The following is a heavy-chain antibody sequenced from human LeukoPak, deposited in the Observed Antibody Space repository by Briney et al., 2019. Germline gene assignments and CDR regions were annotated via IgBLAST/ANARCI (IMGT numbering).Heavy chain of an antibody. D-gene: IGHD5-18*01. CDR1: GGSFSGYY. CDR2: ISTSSSYI. Sequence: LSLTCVVYGGSFSGYYWSWIRQPPGKGLEWVSSISTSSSYIHYADSVKGRFTISRDNAKNSLYLQMNSLRAEDTAVYYCVRGRGYSYGHLGLGFDYWGQGTLVTVSS. J-gene: IGHJ4*02. V-gene: IGHV3-11*06. CDR3: VRGRGYSYGHLGLGFDY.